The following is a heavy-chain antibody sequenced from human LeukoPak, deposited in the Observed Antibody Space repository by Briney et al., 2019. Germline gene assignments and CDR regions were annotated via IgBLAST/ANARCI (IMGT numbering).Heavy chain of an antibody. CDR2: IYYSGST. CDR1: GGSISSSSYY. Sequence: SETLSLTCTVSGGSISSSSYYWGWIRQPPGKGLEWIGSIYYSGSTYYNPSLKSRVTISVDTSKNQFSLKLSSATAADTAVYYCARLDIVGATIDYWGQGTLVTVSS. V-gene: IGHV4-39*01. CDR3: ARLDIVGATIDY. J-gene: IGHJ4*02. D-gene: IGHD1-26*01.